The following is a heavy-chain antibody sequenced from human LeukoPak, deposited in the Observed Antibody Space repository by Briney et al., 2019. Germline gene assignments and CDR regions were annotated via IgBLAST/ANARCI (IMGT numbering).Heavy chain of an antibody. Sequence: GASVKVSCKAYGGTFSRFTISWVRQAPGQGFEWMGGITPIFGTANFAQKFQGRVSITADGSTSTAFMELSSLRSEDTAVYYCAREWGLESSGYYYAYWGQGTLVTASS. CDR1: GGTFSRFT. V-gene: IGHV1-69*13. J-gene: IGHJ4*02. CDR2: ITPIFGTA. D-gene: IGHD3-22*01. CDR3: AREWGLESSGYYYAY.